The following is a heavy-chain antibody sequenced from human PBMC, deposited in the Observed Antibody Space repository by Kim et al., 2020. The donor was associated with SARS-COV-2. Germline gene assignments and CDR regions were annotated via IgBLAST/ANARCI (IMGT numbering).Heavy chain of an antibody. V-gene: IGHV3-21*01. D-gene: IGHD3-10*01. Sequence: WGSLRLSCAASGFTFSSYSMNWVRQAPGKGLEWVSSISSSSSYIYYADSVKGRFTISRDNAKNSLYLQMNSLRAEDTAVYYCARGSTMVRGATDYWGQGTLVTVSS. J-gene: IGHJ4*02. CDR2: ISSSSSYI. CDR3: ARGSTMVRGATDY. CDR1: GFTFSSYS.